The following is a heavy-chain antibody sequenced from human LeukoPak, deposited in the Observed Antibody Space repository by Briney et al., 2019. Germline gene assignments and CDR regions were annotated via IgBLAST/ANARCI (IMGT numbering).Heavy chain of an antibody. Sequence: AGGSLRLSCAASGFTFSSYSMNWVRQAPGKGLEWVSSISSSSSYIYYADSVKGRFTISRDNAKNSLYLQMNSLRAEDTAVYYCARDLATTVTPTGWFDPWGQGTLVTVSS. CDR2: ISSSSSYI. V-gene: IGHV3-21*01. J-gene: IGHJ5*02. CDR3: ARDLATTVTPTGWFDP. CDR1: GFTFSSYS. D-gene: IGHD4-17*01.